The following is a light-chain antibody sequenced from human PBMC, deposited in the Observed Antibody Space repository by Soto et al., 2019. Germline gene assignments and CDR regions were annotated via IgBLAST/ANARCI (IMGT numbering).Light chain of an antibody. J-gene: IGKJ5*01. CDR1: QSLLHSNGYKY. CDR3: MQSLQTPIT. V-gene: IGKV2-28*01. Sequence: DIVMTQSPLSLPVTPGEPASISCRYSQSLLHSNGYKYLDWYLQKPGQSPQLLIYLGSNRASGVPDRFSDSGSGTDFTLKISRVEAEDVGVYYCMQSLQTPITFGQGTRLEIK. CDR2: LGS.